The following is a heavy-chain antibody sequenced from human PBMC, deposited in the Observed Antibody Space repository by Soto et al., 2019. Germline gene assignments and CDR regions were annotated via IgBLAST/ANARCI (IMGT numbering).Heavy chain of an antibody. V-gene: IGHV4-34*01. Sequence: SETLSLTGAVYGGSFSGYYWSWSVRPPGKGREWIGEINHIGSTNYNPSLKSRVPISVDTSKNQFSLKLSSVTAADTAVYYCARGRGYSYGYWYYYYGMDVWGQGTTVTVSS. CDR3: ARGRGYSYGYWYYYYGMDV. CDR1: GGSFSGYY. CDR2: INHIGST. J-gene: IGHJ6*02. D-gene: IGHD5-18*01.